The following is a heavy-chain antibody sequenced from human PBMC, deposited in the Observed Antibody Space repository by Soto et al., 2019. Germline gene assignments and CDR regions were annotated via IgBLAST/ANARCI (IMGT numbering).Heavy chain of an antibody. D-gene: IGHD3-3*01. J-gene: IGHJ6*02. Sequence: EVQLLESGGGLAQPGGSLRLSCEVSGFTFRKYVMTWVRQAPGKGLEWVSSLSSTGGSTYCAESVKGRFTVSRDNSKNTRFLQTNSPGAEDTAIYYCAKDQGFLEWIPQGGLDVWGPGTTVAVSS. CDR2: LSSTGGST. CDR1: GFTFRKYV. CDR3: AKDQGFLEWIPQGGLDV. V-gene: IGHV3-23*01.